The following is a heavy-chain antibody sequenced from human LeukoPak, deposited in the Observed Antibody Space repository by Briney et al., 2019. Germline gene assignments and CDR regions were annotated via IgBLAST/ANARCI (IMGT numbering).Heavy chain of an antibody. D-gene: IGHD6-19*01. CDR2: VIPIFGTA. Sequence: SVRVSCKASGGTFSSYAISWVRQAPGQGLEWMGGVIPIFGTANYAQKFQGRVTITADESTSTAYMELSSLRSEDTAVYYCARGSRQWLAQYAFDYWGQGTLVTVSS. CDR3: ARGSRQWLAQYAFDY. CDR1: GGTFSSYA. V-gene: IGHV1-69*01. J-gene: IGHJ4*02.